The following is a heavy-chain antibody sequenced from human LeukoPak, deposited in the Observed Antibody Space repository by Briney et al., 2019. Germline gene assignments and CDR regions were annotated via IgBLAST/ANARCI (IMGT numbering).Heavy chain of an antibody. V-gene: IGHV3-49*03. Sequence: QPGRSLRLSCTASGFTCGDYAMSCFRQAPGKGLEWVGFIRSKAYGGTTEYAASVKGRFTISRDDSKSIAYLQMNSLRAEDTAVYYCAKDIPNVLRFLEWLGPFDYWGQGTLVTVSS. CDR2: IRSKAYGGTT. D-gene: IGHD3-3*01. CDR3: AKDIPNVLRFLEWLGPFDY. CDR1: GFTCGDYA. J-gene: IGHJ4*02.